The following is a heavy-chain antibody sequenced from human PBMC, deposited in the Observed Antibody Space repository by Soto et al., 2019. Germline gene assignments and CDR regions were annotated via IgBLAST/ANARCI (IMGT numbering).Heavy chain of an antibody. CDR1: GYTFTSYA. V-gene: IGHV1-3*05. CDR3: ARGEWWLFDY. J-gene: IGHJ4*02. CDR2: INAGNGNT. D-gene: IGHD2-15*01. Sequence: QVQLVQSGAEEKKPGASVKVSCKASGYTFTSYAMHWVRQAPGQRREWMGLINAGNGNTKYSQKFQGRVTITRDTSASTAYMELSSLRSEDTAVYYCARGEWWLFDYWGQGTLVTVAS.